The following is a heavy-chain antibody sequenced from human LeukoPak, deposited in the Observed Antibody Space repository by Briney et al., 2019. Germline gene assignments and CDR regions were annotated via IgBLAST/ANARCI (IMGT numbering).Heavy chain of an antibody. D-gene: IGHD6-19*01. V-gene: IGHV3-21*05. Sequence: GSLRLSCAASGFTFSSYSMNWVRQAPGKGLEWISYISVGGSDEDYADSVKGRFSISRDNAKNSVSLQMNSLRVEDTAVYYCARDVGFNNGWPAWGQGTLVTVSP. CDR2: ISVGGSDE. CDR1: GFTFSSYS. J-gene: IGHJ5*02. CDR3: ARDVGFNNGWPA.